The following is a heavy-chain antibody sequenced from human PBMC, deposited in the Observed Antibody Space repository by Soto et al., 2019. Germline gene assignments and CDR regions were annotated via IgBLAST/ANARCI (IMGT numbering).Heavy chain of an antibody. CDR1: GYTFTSYG. CDR3: ARVVGALGHWFDP. Sequence: QVQLVQSGAEVKKPGASVKVSCKASGYTFTSYGISWVRQAPGQGLEWMGRISAYNGNTNYAQKLQGRVTMTTDTXTSTAYRGLRSLRSDDTAVYYCARVVGALGHWFDPWGQGTLVTVSS. CDR2: ISAYNGNT. D-gene: IGHD1-26*01. J-gene: IGHJ5*02. V-gene: IGHV1-18*01.